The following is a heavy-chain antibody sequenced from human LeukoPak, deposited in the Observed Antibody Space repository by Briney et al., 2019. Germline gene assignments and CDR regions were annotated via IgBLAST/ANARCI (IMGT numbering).Heavy chain of an antibody. V-gene: IGHV1-2*02. D-gene: IGHD1-26*01. CDR2: INPNSGGT. Sequence: AASVKVSCKASGYTFSGYYMHWVRQAPGQGLEWMGWINPNSGGTNYAQKLQGRVTMTTDTSTSTAYMELRSLRSDDTAVYYCARDSDRGWFDPWGQGTLVTVSS. J-gene: IGHJ5*02. CDR1: GYTFSGYY. CDR3: ARDSDRGWFDP.